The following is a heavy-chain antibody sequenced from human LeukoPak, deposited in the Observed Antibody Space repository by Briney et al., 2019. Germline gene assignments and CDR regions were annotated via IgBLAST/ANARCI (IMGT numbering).Heavy chain of an antibody. J-gene: IGHJ6*02. D-gene: IGHD4-17*01. V-gene: IGHV3-30-3*01. CDR2: ISYDGSNK. CDR1: GFTFSSYA. CDR3: ASRTVTTLPGYYYSGMDV. Sequence: PGGSLRLSRAASGFTFSSYAMHWVRQAPAKGLEWVAVISYDGSNKYYADSVKGRFTTSRDNSKNTLYLQRNSLRAEDTAVYYCASRTVTTLPGYYYSGMDVWGQGTTVIVYS.